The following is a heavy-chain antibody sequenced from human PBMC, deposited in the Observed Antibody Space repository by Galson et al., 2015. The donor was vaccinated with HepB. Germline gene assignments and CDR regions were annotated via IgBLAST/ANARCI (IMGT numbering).Heavy chain of an antibody. CDR2: IDPSDSYT. V-gene: IGHV5-10-1*01. Sequence: QSGAEVKKHGESLRISCKGSGYGFTSYWISWVRQMPGKGLEWMGRIDPSDSYTNYSPSFQGHVTISADKSICTGYLQWSSLKASDTAMYYCARRRFGELPDDDFDIWGQGTMVTVSS. D-gene: IGHD3-10*01. J-gene: IGHJ3*02. CDR3: ARRRFGELPDDDFDI. CDR1: GYGFTSYW.